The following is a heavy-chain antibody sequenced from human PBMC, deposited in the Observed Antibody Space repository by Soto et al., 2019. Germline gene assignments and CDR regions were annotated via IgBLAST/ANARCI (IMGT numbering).Heavy chain of an antibody. D-gene: IGHD2-15*01. J-gene: IGHJ4*02. CDR2: IHSSGGT. Sequence: LSLTCTVSGASIKSRNYFWGWIRQPPGKGLEFVGSIHSSGGTYYNPSLKSRVTVSVDLSNSHFSLSLKSLTATDTAVYYCGRLAEAATGHTDFDFWGQGTLVTVSS. V-gene: IGHV4-39*02. CDR3: GRLAEAATGHTDFDF. CDR1: GASIKSRNYF.